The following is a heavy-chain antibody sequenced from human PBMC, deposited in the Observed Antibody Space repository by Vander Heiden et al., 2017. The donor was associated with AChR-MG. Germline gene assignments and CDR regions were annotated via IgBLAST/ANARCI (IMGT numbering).Heavy chain of an antibody. Sequence: EVQLVESGGGLVQPGGSLILSCAATGFTSSSYWMSWVRQDPGEGLEWVANIKQDGSEKYYVDSVKGRFTISRDNAKNSLYLQMNSLRAEDTAVYYCARDCYDVWSGYYTDWFDPWGQGTLVTVSS. CDR2: IKQDGSEK. D-gene: IGHD3-3*01. CDR3: ARDCYDVWSGYYTDWFDP. J-gene: IGHJ5*02. V-gene: IGHV3-7*01. CDR1: GFTSSSYW.